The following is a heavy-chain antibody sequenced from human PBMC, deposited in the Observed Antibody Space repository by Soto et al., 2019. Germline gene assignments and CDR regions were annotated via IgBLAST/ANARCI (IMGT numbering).Heavy chain of an antibody. J-gene: IGHJ3*02. CDR2: IVVGSGNT. Sequence: ASVKVSCKASGFTFTSSAMQWVRQARGQRLEWIGWIVVGSGNTNYAQKFQERVTITRDMSTSTAYMELSSLRSEDTAVYYCAANKELKDAFDIWGQGTMVTVSS. V-gene: IGHV1-58*02. D-gene: IGHD1-7*01. CDR3: AANKELKDAFDI. CDR1: GFTFTSSA.